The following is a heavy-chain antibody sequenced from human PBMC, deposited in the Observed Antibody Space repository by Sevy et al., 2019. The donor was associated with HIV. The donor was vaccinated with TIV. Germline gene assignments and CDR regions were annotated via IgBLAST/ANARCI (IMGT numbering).Heavy chain of an antibody. J-gene: IGHJ4*02. D-gene: IGHD6-13*01. CDR1: GFIFNNYA. V-gene: IGHV3-30*04. CDR3: ARALSTWYYFDY. CDR2: ISHDGSNK. Sequence: GGSLRLSCAVSGFIFNNYAMHWVRQAPGKGLEWAAGISHDGSNKYYGHSVKGRFTISRDNSKNTVYLQMNSLRAEDTAVYYCARALSTWYYFDYWGQGTLVTVSS.